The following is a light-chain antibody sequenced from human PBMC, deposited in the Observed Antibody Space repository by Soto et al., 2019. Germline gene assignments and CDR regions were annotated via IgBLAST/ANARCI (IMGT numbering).Light chain of an antibody. J-gene: IGLJ1*01. CDR3: AAWDDSLNGPF. CDR2: SNN. V-gene: IGLV1-44*01. Sequence: QSVLTQPPSASGTPGQRVTISCSGSNSNIGSNPVEWYQQVSGKAPKLLISSNNQRPSGVPDRVSGSKSCTSASLAISGLQSEDEAHYYCAAWDDSLNGPFFGTGTKLTVL. CDR1: NSNIGSNP.